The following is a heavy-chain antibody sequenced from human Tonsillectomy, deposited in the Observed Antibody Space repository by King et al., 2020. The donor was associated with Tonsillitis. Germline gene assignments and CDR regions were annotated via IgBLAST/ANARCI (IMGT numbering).Heavy chain of an antibody. CDR3: ARVSSSGWYWYLDL. J-gene: IGHJ2*01. CDR1: GFTFRSFA. Sequence: HVQLVESGGGVVQPGRSLRLSCAASGFTFRSFAMHWVRQAPGKGLEWVAVISNDGTDKYYGDSVEGRFTISRDNSKSTLYLQTNSLRAEDTAVYYCARVSSSGWYWYLDLWGRGTLVTVSS. CDR2: ISNDGTDK. V-gene: IGHV3-30*04. D-gene: IGHD6-19*01.